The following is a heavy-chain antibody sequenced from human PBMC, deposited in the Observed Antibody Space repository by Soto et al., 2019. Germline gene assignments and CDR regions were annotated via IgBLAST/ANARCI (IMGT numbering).Heavy chain of an antibody. CDR1: GYTFTSYA. CDR3: ARERITMVRGRSWFDP. D-gene: IGHD3-10*01. CDR2: INAGNGNT. Sequence: QVQLVQSGAEVKKPGASVKVSCKASGYTFTSYAMHWVRQAPGQRLEWMGWINAGNGNTKYSQKFQGRVTITRDTSASTAYMELNSLRSEDTAVYYCARERITMVRGRSWFDPWGQGTLVTVSS. V-gene: IGHV1-3*01. J-gene: IGHJ5*02.